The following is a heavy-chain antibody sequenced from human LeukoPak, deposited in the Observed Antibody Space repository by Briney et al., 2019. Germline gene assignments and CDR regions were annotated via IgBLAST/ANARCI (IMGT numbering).Heavy chain of an antibody. CDR3: ARGGQWLRYFDY. CDR2: MNPNSGNI. D-gene: IGHD6-19*01. J-gene: IGHJ4*02. CDR1: GYTFTSYD. V-gene: IGHV1-8*01. Sequence: ASVKVSCKASGYTFTSYDINWVRQATGQGLEWMGWMNPNSGNIGYAQKFQGRVTMTRNTSISTAYMELSSLRSEDTAVYYCARGGQWLRYFDYWGQGTLVTVSS.